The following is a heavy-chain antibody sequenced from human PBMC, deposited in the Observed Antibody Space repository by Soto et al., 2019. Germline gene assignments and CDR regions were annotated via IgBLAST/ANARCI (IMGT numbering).Heavy chain of an antibody. CDR3: ARLGVRMYYDSSGYSRKPYYFDY. CDR1: GGSFSGYY. V-gene: IGHV4-34*01. Sequence: PSETLSLTCAVYGGSFSGYYWSWIRQPPGKGLEWIGEINHSGSTNYNPSLKSRVTISVDTSKNQFSLKLSSVTAADTAVYYCARLGVRMYYDSSGYSRKPYYFDYWGQGTLVTVSS. J-gene: IGHJ4*02. CDR2: INHSGST. D-gene: IGHD3-22*01.